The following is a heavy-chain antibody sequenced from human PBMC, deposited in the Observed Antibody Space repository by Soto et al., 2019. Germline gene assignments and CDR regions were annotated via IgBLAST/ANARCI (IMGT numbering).Heavy chain of an antibody. Sequence: VGSLRLSCASSVFNFGIYWMSCVRRSPGKWLEWVATIKGDASEKKYVGSVKGRFTTSRDNAKKSLFLQMDSLRAEDTAVYYCARDSGYDSESSVNHYLDYWGHGTLVSVSS. D-gene: IGHD3-10*01. J-gene: IGHJ4*01. CDR2: IKGDASEK. CDR1: VFNFGIYW. CDR3: ARDSGYDSESSVNHYLDY. V-gene: IGHV3-7*01.